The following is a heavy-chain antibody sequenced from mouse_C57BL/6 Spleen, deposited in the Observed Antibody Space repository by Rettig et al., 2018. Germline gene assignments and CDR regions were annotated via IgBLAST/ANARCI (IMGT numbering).Heavy chain of an antibody. V-gene: IGHV1-55*01. CDR3: ARGGWGNYVWYFDV. CDR2: IYPGSGST. J-gene: IGHJ1*03. D-gene: IGHD2-1*01. Sequence: WIGDIYPGSGSTNYNEKFKNKATLTVDTSSSTSYMQLSSMTSEDSAVYYCARGGWGNYVWYFDVWGTGTTVTVYS.